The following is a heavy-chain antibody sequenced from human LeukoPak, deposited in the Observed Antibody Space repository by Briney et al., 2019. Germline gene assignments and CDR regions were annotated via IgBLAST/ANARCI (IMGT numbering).Heavy chain of an antibody. J-gene: IGHJ5*02. CDR1: GGTFNNSA. D-gene: IGHD4-17*01. V-gene: IGHV1-69*05. Sequence: ASVKVSCKTSGGTFNNSAISWVRQAPGQGLEWLGGIMPLFGTAGYAQKFQGRVTITKDESTRTVNLELTSLTSDDTAVYYCARDVHGDYGSGWFDPWGQGTLVSVSS. CDR3: ARDVHGDYGSGWFDP. CDR2: IMPLFGTA.